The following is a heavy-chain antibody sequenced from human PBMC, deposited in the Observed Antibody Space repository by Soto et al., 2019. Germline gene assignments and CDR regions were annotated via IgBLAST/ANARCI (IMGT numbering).Heavy chain of an antibody. CDR3: ARDPYGSGSYWLGNYYYYYMDV. D-gene: IGHD3-10*01. CDR1: GYTFISYG. Sequence: GASVKVSCKASGYTFISYGISWVRQAPGQGLEWMGWISAYNGNTNYAQKLQGRVTMTTDTSTSTAYMELRSLRSDDTAVYYCARDPYGSGSYWLGNYYYYYMDVWGKGTTVTVSS. J-gene: IGHJ6*03. CDR2: ISAYNGNT. V-gene: IGHV1-18*01.